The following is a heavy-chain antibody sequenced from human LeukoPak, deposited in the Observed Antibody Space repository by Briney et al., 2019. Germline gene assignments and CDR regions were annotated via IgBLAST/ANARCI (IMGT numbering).Heavy chain of an antibody. CDR2: ISYDGSNK. CDR1: GFTFSSYA. CDR3: ARELGYSYYYGMDV. V-gene: IGHV3-30-3*01. J-gene: IGHJ6*02. Sequence: HPGGSLRLSCAASGFTFSSYAMHWVRQAPGKGLEWVAVISYDGSNKYYADSVKGRFTISRDNSKNTLYLQMNSLRAEDTAVYYCARELGYSYYYGMDVWGQGTTVTVSS. D-gene: IGHD3-9*01.